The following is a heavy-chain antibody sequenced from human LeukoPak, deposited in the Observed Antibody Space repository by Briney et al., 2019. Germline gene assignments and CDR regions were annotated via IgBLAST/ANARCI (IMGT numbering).Heavy chain of an antibody. Sequence: GGSLRLSCAASGFTFSDSYMSWIRQSPGKGLEWISYISSSGETIYYADSMKGQFTISRDNAKNSLYLHINSLSAEDTAVYYCARNLPVRNDGWPLFDYWGQGTLVTVSS. CDR3: ARNLPVRNDGWPLFDY. V-gene: IGHV3-11*01. CDR2: ISSSGETI. J-gene: IGHJ4*02. D-gene: IGHD1-1*01. CDR1: GFTFSDSY.